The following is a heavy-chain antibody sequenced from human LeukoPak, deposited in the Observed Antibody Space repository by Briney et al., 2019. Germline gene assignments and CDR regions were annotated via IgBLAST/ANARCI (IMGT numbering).Heavy chain of an antibody. J-gene: IGHJ6*02. D-gene: IGHD3-3*01. V-gene: IGHV4-30-2*01. CDR2: IYHSGST. CDR3: ARGGSYYDFWSGYYRTTDQSEGYYYYGMDV. CDR1: GGSISSGGYS. Sequence: PSQTLSFTCAVSGGSISSGGYSWSWIRQPPGTGLEWIGYIYHSGSTNYNPSLKSRVTISVDTSKNQFSLKLSSVTAADTAVYYCARGGSYYDFWSGYYRTTDQSEGYYYYGMDVWGQGTTVTVSS.